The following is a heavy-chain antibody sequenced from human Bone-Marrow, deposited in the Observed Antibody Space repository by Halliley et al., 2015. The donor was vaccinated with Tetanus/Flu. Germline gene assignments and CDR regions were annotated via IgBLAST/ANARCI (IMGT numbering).Heavy chain of an antibody. CDR2: IRGSGGST. CDR1: GFTFSSYA. V-gene: IGHV3-23*01. CDR3: AKDERITVFGVAPYCFDC. Sequence: SLRLSCAASGFTFSSYAMSWVRQAPGKGLEWVSGIRGSGGSTYDAESVKGRFTISRDNSKNTLYLQMNSLRVEDTAVYYCAKDERITVFGVAPYCFDCWGQGTLVTVSS. J-gene: IGHJ4*02. D-gene: IGHD3-3*01.